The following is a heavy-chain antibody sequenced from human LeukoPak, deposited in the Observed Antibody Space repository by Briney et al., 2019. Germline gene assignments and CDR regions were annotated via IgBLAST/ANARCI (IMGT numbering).Heavy chain of an antibody. CDR2: IYYSGST. J-gene: IGHJ4*02. V-gene: IGHV4-39*01. CDR1: GGSISSSSYY. CDR3: ARFGEGATSFFDY. D-gene: IGHD1-26*01. Sequence: PSETLSLTCTVSGGSISSSSYYWGWIRQPPGKGLEWIGTIYYSGSTYYNPSLKSRVTISVDTSKNQFSLKLSSVTAADTAVYYCARFGEGATSFFDYWGQGTLVTVSS.